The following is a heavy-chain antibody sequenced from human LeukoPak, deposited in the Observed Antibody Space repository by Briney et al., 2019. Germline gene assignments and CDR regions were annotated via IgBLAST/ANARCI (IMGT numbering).Heavy chain of an antibody. V-gene: IGHV3-7*01. CDR2: IKQDGSEK. D-gene: IGHD2-2*01. CDR1: GFTFSSYW. Sequence: PGGSLRLSCAASGFTFSSYWMSWVRQAPGKGLEWVANIKQDGSEKYYVDSVKGRFTISRDNAKNSLYLQMNSLRAEDTAVYYCARVRGGYCSSTSCSHGVDYWGQGTLVTVSS. J-gene: IGHJ4*02. CDR3: ARVRGGYCSSTSCSHGVDY.